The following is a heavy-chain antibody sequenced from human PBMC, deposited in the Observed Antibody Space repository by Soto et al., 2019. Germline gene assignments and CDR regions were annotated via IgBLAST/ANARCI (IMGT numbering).Heavy chain of an antibody. J-gene: IGHJ5*02. V-gene: IGHV1-69*13. D-gene: IGHD1-26*01. CDR2: IIPIFGTA. CDR1: GGTFSSYA. Sequence: SVKVSCKSSGGTFSSYAISWVRQAPGKGLEWMGGIIPIFGTANYAQKFQGRVTITADESTSTAYMELSSLRSEDTAVYYCARPAQLSGSYYNNWFDPWGQGTLVTVS. CDR3: ARPAQLSGSYYNNWFDP.